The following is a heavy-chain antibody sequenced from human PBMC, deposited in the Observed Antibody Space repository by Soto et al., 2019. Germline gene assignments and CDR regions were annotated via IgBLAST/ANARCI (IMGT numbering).Heavy chain of an antibody. Sequence: QVQLVESGGGVVQPGRSLRLSCAASGFTFSSYGMHWVRQAPGKGLEWVAVISYDGSNKYYADSVKGRFTISRDNSKNTLYLQMNSLGAEDTAVYYCAKDGGSYYHTSSWYFDLWGRGTLVTVSS. CDR2: ISYDGSNK. J-gene: IGHJ2*01. CDR3: AKDGGSYYHTSSWYFDL. CDR1: GFTFSSYG. V-gene: IGHV3-30*18. D-gene: IGHD1-26*01.